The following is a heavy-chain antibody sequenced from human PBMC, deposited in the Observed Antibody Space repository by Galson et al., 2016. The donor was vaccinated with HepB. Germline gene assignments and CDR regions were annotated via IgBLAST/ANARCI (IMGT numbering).Heavy chain of an antibody. CDR2: ISAYSYNT. J-gene: IGHJ4*02. CDR3: ARTPRYNSGWPPDY. CDR1: GYTFTSYG. D-gene: IGHD6-19*01. Sequence: SVKVSCKASGYTFTSYGINWVRQAPGQGLEWMGWISAYSYNTIYAQKLQGRVTMTTDTSTSTAYMELRSLRSDDTAVYYCARTPRYNSGWPPDYWGQGTLVTVSS. V-gene: IGHV1-18*01.